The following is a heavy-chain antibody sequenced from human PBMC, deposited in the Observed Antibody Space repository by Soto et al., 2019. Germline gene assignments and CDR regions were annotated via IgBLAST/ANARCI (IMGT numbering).Heavy chain of an antibody. CDR3: ARHHEYRSGGTCYVVDY. Sequence: QVQLQESGPGLVKPSETLSLTCTVSGASISPYYWTWIRQPPGKELEWIGYVYYTGSTNYSPSLESRVTMSLDTSKSQFSLMLTSVTAADTAVYYCARHHEYRSGGTCYVVDYWGPGTLVTVSS. V-gene: IGHV4-59*08. J-gene: IGHJ4*02. D-gene: IGHD2-15*01. CDR2: VYYTGST. CDR1: GASISPYY.